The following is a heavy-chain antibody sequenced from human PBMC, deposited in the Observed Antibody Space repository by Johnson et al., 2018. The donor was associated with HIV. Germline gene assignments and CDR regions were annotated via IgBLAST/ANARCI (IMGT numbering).Heavy chain of an antibody. Sequence: VQLVESGGGLVQPGGSLRLSCAASGFTFSSYAMSWVRQAPGKGLEWVSGISGGTTYYAASVKGRFTISRDNSKNTLYLQMNNLRAEDTAVYYCAKEEGLAAAVTGEAFDIWGQGTMVTVSS. D-gene: IGHD6-13*01. J-gene: IGHJ3*02. CDR2: ISGGTT. V-gene: IGHV3-23*04. CDR1: GFTFSSYA. CDR3: AKEEGLAAAVTGEAFDI.